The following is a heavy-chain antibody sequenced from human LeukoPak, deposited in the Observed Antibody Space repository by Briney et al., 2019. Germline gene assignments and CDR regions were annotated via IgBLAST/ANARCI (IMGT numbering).Heavy chain of an antibody. Sequence: GRSLRLSCAASGFTFDDYAMHWVRQAPGKGLEWVSGISWNSGSIGYADSVKGRFTISRDNSKNTLYLQMNSLRAEDTAVYYCAALWVEKYYFDYWGQGTLVTVSS. V-gene: IGHV3-9*01. CDR2: ISWNSGSI. J-gene: IGHJ4*02. D-gene: IGHD1-1*01. CDR1: GFTFDDYA. CDR3: AALWVEKYYFDY.